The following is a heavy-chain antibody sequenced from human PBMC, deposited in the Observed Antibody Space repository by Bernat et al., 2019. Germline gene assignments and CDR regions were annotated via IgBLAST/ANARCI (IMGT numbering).Heavy chain of an antibody. Sequence: QVQLVQSGAEVKKPGASVKVSCKASGYTFTTYYMHWVRQAPGQGLEWMGIINPSGGSTSYAQKFQGRVTMTRGTSTSAVYMELSSLRSDDTDVYYCARDREGMATIYGFDYWGQGTRVTVSS. CDR1: GYTFTTYY. CDR3: ARDREGMATIYGFDY. V-gene: IGHV1-46*03. D-gene: IGHD5-12*01. J-gene: IGHJ4*02. CDR2: INPSGGST.